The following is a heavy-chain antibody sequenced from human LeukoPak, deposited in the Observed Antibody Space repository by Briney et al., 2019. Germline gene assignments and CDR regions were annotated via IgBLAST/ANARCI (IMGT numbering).Heavy chain of an antibody. V-gene: IGHV3-48*03. CDR3: ARVTIVGATDY. CDR2: ISSSGSTI. J-gene: IGHJ4*02. CDR1: GFTFSSYE. Sequence: GGSLRLSCAASGFTFSSYEMNWVRQAPGKGLEWVSYISSSGSTIYYADSVKGRFTISRDNAKNSLYLQMNSLRAEGTAVYYCARVTIVGATDYWGQGTLVTVSS. D-gene: IGHD1-26*01.